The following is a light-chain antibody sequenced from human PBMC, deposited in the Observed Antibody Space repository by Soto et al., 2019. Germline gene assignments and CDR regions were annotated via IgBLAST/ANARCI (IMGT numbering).Light chain of an antibody. Sequence: QSVLTQPASVSGSPGQSITISCTGTNSDVGSYDFVSWYQQHPGKAPKLIIYEGSKRPSGVSNRFSGSKSGNTASLTISGLQAEDEAYYYCCSYATSSTVVFGGGTKLTVL. CDR2: EGS. CDR3: CSYATSSTVV. CDR1: NSDVGSYDF. J-gene: IGLJ3*02. V-gene: IGLV2-23*01.